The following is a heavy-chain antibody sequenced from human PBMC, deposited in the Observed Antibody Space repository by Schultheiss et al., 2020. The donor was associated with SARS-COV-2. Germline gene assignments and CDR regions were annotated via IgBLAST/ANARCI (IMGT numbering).Heavy chain of an antibody. D-gene: IGHD2-15*01. CDR2: ISSSSSYI. V-gene: IGHV3-21*01. CDR1: GLTFSSYS. Sequence: GGSLRLSCAASGLTFSSYSMNWVRQAPGKGLEWVSSISSSSSYIYYADSVKGRFTISRDNAKNSLYLQMNSLRAEDTAVYYCATGEDGLLDYWGQGTLVTVSS. CDR3: ATGEDGLLDY. J-gene: IGHJ4*02.